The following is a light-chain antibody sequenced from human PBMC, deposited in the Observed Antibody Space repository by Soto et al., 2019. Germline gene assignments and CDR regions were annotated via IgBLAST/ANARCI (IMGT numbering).Light chain of an antibody. Sequence: QSALTQPASVSGSPGQSITISFSGTSIDVGGTNHVSWYLQHPGEAPKLIMYDVSNRPSGVSDRFFGSKADNTATLTVSGLQAEDEADYYCCSYTSFSTYVFGTRTKLTVL. CDR3: CSYTSFSTYV. CDR2: DVS. J-gene: IGLJ1*01. V-gene: IGLV2-14*03. CDR1: SIDVGGTNH.